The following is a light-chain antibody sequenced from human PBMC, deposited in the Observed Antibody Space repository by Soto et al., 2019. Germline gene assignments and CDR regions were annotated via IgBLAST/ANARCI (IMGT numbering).Light chain of an antibody. CDR1: ISNLGAGYD. Sequence: QSVLTRPPSVSGAPGQRVTLSCTGNISNLGAGYDVHWYQQLPGAAPKLVIFGNRNRPSGVPERFSGSKSGTSASLAITGLQAEDEADYYCQAYDYSLTASVFGGGTQLTVL. V-gene: IGLV1-40*01. CDR3: QAYDYSLTASV. CDR2: GNR. J-gene: IGLJ3*02.